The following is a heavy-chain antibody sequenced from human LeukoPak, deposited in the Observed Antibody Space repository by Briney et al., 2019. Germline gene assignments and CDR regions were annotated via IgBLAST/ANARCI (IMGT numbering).Heavy chain of an antibody. CDR2: INPINFDS. D-gene: IGHD3-22*01. CDR3: ARGDHPPSYYDSSGLFDY. J-gene: IGHJ4*02. Sequence: GESLKISCQGSGYSFPNYWIGWVRQMSGKGLEWVGIINPINFDSRYSQSVQGHVTISVDKSVSTVYLQWSSLRASDTAMYYCARGDHPPSYYDSSGLFDYWGQGTLVTVSS. CDR1: GYSFPNYW. V-gene: IGHV5-51*01.